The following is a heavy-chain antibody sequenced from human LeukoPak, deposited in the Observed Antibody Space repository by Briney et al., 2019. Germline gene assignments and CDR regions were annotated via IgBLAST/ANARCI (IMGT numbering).Heavy chain of an antibody. CDR1: GGTFSSYA. V-gene: IGHV1-69*05. D-gene: IGHD3-3*01. Sequence: SVTVSCKASGGTFSSYAISWVRQAPGQGLEWMGGIIPIFGKANYAQKLQGRVKITTDESTSTAYMEQSSLRSEDTAVYYYARDGRLRFLECDYYYMDVWGKGTTVTVSS. CDR3: ARDGRLRFLECDYYYMDV. CDR2: IIPIFGKA. J-gene: IGHJ6*03.